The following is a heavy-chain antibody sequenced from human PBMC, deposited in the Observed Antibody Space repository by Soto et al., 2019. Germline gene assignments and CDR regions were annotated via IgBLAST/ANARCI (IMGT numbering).Heavy chain of an antibody. V-gene: IGHV4-34*01. Sequence: SETLSLTCAVYGGSFSGYYWSWIRQPPGKGLEWIGETNHSGSTNYNPSLKSRVTISVDTSKNQFSLKLSSVTAADTAVYYCARVMDKAVAVNYFDYWGQGTLVTVSS. J-gene: IGHJ4*02. CDR3: ARVMDKAVAVNYFDY. D-gene: IGHD6-19*01. CDR2: TNHSGST. CDR1: GGSFSGYY.